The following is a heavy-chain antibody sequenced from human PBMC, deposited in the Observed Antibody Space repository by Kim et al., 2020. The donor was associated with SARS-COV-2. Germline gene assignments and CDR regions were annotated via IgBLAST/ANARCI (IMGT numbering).Heavy chain of an antibody. D-gene: IGHD1-1*01. Sequence: GSDKYYVESGRGQFQLSRNTAKNSLYLQMNSLSAEDTAVYYCARGLVHNPWGQGTLVTVSS. CDR3: ARGLVHNP. J-gene: IGHJ5*02. CDR2: GSDK. V-gene: IGHV3-7*03.